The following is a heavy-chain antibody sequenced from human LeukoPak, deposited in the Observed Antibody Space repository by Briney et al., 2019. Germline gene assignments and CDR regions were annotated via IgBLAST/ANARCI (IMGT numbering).Heavy chain of an antibody. V-gene: IGHV3-7*03. CDR2: IKQDGSEK. CDR3: ARASAVDY. Sequence: GGSLRLSCAASGFTFSRYWMSWVRQAPGKGLEWVADIKQDGSEKYYVDSVKGRFTISRDNAKNSLYLQMNSLRAEDTAVYYCARASAVDYWGQGTLVTVSS. J-gene: IGHJ4*02. CDR1: GFTFSRYW.